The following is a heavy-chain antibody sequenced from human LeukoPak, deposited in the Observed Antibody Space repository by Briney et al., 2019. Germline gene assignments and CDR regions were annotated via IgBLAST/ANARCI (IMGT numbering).Heavy chain of an antibody. CDR1: GFTFTWHS. D-gene: IGHD3-22*01. J-gene: IGHJ6*02. CDR3: ARAGMYYYDSSGTYGMDV. CDR2: IGIWNSPI. V-gene: IGHV3-21*05. Sequence: GGPLTLSCAASGFTFTWHSMNWVRQAPGKGLEWVSFIGIWNSPIYYADSVKGRFTISRDNAKNSLYLQMNSLRAEDTAVYYCARAGMYYYDSSGTYGMDVWGQGTTVTVSS.